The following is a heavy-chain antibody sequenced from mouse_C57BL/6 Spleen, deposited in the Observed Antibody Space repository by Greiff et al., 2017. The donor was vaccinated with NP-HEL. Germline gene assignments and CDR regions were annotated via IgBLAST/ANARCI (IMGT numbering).Heavy chain of an antibody. CDR1: GYTFTSYW. D-gene: IGHD2-4*01. Sequence: VQLQQPGAELVKPGASVKMSCKASGYTFTSYWITWVKQRPGQGLEWIGDIYPGSGSTNYNEKFKSKATLTVDTSSSTAYMQLSSLTSEDSAVYYCAREEVDYDWYFDVWGTGTTVTVSS. J-gene: IGHJ1*03. V-gene: IGHV1-55*01. CDR2: IYPGSGST. CDR3: AREEVDYDWYFDV.